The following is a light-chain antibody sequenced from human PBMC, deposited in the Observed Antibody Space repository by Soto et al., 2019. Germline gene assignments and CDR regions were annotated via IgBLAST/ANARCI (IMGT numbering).Light chain of an antibody. CDR1: NSNFGAGYD. J-gene: IGLJ1*01. CDR3: QSYDSSLPDV. CDR2: GNS. V-gene: IGLV1-40*01. Sequence: QSVLTQPPSVSGAPGQRVTISCTGSNSNFGAGYDVQWYQLLPGTAPKLLFYGNSNRPSGVPDRFSGSKSGTSASLAITGLQAEDEADYYCQSYDSSLPDVFGTGTKLTVL.